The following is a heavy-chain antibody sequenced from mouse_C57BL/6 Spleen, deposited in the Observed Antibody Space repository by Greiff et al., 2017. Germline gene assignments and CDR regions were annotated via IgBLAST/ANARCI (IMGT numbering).Heavy chain of an antibody. V-gene: IGHV2-9-1*01. Sequence: VKLQESGPGLVAPSQSLSITCTVSGFSLTSYAISWVRQPPGKGLEWLGVIWTGGGTNYNSALKSRLSISKDNSKSQVFLKMNSLQTDDTARYYCARKGFITTVVDSLYAMDYWGQGTSVTVSS. D-gene: IGHD1-1*01. CDR1: GFSLTSYA. J-gene: IGHJ4*01. CDR2: IWTGGGT. CDR3: ARKGFITTVVDSLYAMDY.